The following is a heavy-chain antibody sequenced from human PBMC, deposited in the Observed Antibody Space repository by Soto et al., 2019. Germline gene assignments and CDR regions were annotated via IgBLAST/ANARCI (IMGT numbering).Heavy chain of an antibody. J-gene: IGHJ5*02. D-gene: IGHD4-17*01. CDR3: SRPDYGDGWFDP. Sequence: QVQLVQSGTEVKKPGASVKVSCKASGYTFTSYGISWVRQAPGQGLEWMGGISAYNGNTNYAQKLQGRVTMTTDTFTNSPNMELRSLRSDDTAVYYCSRPDYGDGWFDPWGQGTLVAVSS. V-gene: IGHV1-18*01. CDR2: ISAYNGNT. CDR1: GYTFTSYG.